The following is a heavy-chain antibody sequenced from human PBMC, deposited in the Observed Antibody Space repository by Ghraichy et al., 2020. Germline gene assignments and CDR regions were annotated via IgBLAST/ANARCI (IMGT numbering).Heavy chain of an antibody. V-gene: IGHV3-30-3*01. J-gene: IGHJ1*01. Sequence: GGSLRLSCAASGFTFSSFGMHWVRQAPGKGLEWVADISYDGSNIHYADSVKGRFTISRDNSKNTLYLQMNSLRAEDTAVFYCARGFYYDSSGYYNHYFQRWGQGTLVTVSS. CDR3: ARGFYYDSSGYYNHYFQR. CDR1: GFTFSSFG. D-gene: IGHD3-22*01. CDR2: ISYDGSNI.